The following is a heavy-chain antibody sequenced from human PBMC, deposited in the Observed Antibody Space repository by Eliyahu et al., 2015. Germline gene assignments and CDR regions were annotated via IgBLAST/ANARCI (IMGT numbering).Heavy chain of an antibody. CDR1: GGSISSYY. CDR2: IYTSGST. D-gene: IGHD3-3*01. V-gene: IGHV4-4*07. Sequence: QVQLQESGPGLVKPSETLSLTCTVSGGSISSYYWSWIRQPAGKGLEWIGRIYTSGSTNYNPSLKSRVTMSVDTSKNQFSLKLSSVTAADTAVYYCARETGWIYYDFWSGYSGSFDYWGQGTLVTVSS. J-gene: IGHJ4*02. CDR3: ARETGWIYYDFWSGYSGSFDY.